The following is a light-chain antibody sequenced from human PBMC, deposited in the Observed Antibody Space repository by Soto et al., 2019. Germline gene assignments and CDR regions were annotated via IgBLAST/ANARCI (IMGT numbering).Light chain of an antibody. CDR3: HSYDASPPFP. CDR2: GAS. V-gene: IGKV3-20*01. Sequence: EIVRTQSPATLSVSPGERATLSCRASQSVSSNLAWYQQKPGQAPRLLIYGASSRATGIPDRFSGSGSGTDFTLTISRLEPEDFAVHYCHSYDASPPFPFGPGTMVDIK. J-gene: IGKJ3*01. CDR1: QSVSSN.